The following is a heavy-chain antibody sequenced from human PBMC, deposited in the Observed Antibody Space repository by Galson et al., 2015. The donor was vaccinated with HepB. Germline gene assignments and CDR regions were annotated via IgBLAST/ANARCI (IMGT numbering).Heavy chain of an antibody. CDR1: GFTFSNYV. CDR2: IRSKAYGGTT. V-gene: IGHV3-49*03. Sequence: SLRLSCAASGFTFSNYVMSWFRQAPGKGLEWLGLIRSKAYGGTTEYAASVKGRFTISRDDSNSTAYLQVNSLITEDTAVYYCTRAEILAFFAYWGQGTLVTVSS. J-gene: IGHJ4*02. D-gene: IGHD2-15*01. CDR3: TRAEILAFFAY.